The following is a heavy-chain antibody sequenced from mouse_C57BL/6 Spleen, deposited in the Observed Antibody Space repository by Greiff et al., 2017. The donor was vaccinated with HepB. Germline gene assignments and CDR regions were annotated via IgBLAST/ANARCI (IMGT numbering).Heavy chain of an antibody. CDR3: TFIYYCNYAMDY. J-gene: IGHJ4*01. V-gene: IGHV14-1*01. D-gene: IGHD2-1*01. CDR1: GFNIKDYY. Sequence: EVQLQESGAELVRPGASVKLSCTASGFNIKDYYMHWVKQRPEQGLEWIGRIDPEDGDTDYAQKFQGKATMTADKSSNTAYLQLSSLTSEDTAVYYCTFIYYCNYAMDYWGQGTSVTVSS. CDR2: IDPEDGDT.